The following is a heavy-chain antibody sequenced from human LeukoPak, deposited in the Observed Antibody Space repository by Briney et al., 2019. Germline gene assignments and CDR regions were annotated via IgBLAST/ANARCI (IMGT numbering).Heavy chain of an antibody. CDR3: ARDPGYSSSWFDY. J-gene: IGHJ5*01. D-gene: IGHD6-13*01. CDR2: VNRDGSET. Sequence: GGSLRLSCAASGFALSSHWMTWVRQVPGRGPEWVANVNRDGSETYYLDSVKGRFTISKDNAKNSLYLQMNSLRAEDTAVYYCARDPGYSSSWFDYWGQGTLVTVSS. CDR1: GFALSSHW. V-gene: IGHV3-7*01.